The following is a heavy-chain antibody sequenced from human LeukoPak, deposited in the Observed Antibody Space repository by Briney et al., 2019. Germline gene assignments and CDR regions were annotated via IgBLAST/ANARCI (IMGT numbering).Heavy chain of an antibody. CDR2: IYYSGST. D-gene: IGHD1-26*01. CDR1: GGSISSYY. V-gene: IGHV4-59*01. CDR3: ATGDQGWEPYYFDC. Sequence: SETLSLTCTVSGGSISSYYWSWIRQPPGKGLEWIGYIYYSGSTNYNPSLKSRVTISVDTSKNQFSLKLSSVTAADTAVYYCATGDQGWEPYYFDCWGQGTLLTVSS. J-gene: IGHJ4*02.